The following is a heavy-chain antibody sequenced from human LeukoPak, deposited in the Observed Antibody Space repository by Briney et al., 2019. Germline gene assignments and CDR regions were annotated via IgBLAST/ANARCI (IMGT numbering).Heavy chain of an antibody. CDR1: GFTFSSYS. J-gene: IGHJ3*02. Sequence: WGSLRLSCAASGFTFSSYSMNWVRQAPAKGLEWVSSISSSSSYIYYADSVKGRFTISRDNAKNSLYLQMNSLRAEDTAVYYCARATDPWGPPTDSFDIWGQGTMVTVSS. D-gene: IGHD3-16*01. CDR3: ARATDPWGPPTDSFDI. V-gene: IGHV3-21*01. CDR2: ISSSSSYI.